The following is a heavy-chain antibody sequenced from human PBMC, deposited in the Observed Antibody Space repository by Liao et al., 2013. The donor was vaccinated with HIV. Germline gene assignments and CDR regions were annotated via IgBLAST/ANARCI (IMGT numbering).Heavy chain of an antibody. J-gene: IGHJ6*03. CDR1: GGSTSSDDYY. Sequence: QVQLQESGPGLVKPSRTLSLTCTVSGGSTSSDDYYWSWIRQPPGKGLEWIGYIYYSGSTYYNPSLKSRVTISVDTSKNQFSLSLSSVTAADTAVYYCASLHSTSYYVDVWGKGTTVTVSS. CDR3: ASLHSTSYYVDV. D-gene: IGHD6-13*01. V-gene: IGHV4-30-4*08. CDR2: IYYSGST.